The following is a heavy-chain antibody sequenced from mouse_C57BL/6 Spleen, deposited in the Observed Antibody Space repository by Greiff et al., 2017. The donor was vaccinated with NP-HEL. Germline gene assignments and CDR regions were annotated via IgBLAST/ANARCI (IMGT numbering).Heavy chain of an antibody. J-gene: IGHJ2*01. Sequence: EVKVVESGGGLVKPGGSLKLSCAASGFTFSDYGMHWVRQAPEKGLEWVAYISSGSSTIYYVDTVKGRFTISRDNAKNTLFLQMTSLRSEDTAIYYCARSGDGYYAYFDYWGQGTTLTVSS. CDR1: GFTFSDYG. D-gene: IGHD2-3*01. CDR3: ARSGDGYYAYFDY. CDR2: ISSGSSTI. V-gene: IGHV5-17*01.